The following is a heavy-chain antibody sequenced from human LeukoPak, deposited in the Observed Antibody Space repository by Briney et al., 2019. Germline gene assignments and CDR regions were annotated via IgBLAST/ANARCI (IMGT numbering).Heavy chain of an antibody. V-gene: IGHV4-38-2*01. CDR3: ARQLHYYDSSGHDAFDI. D-gene: IGHD3-22*01. J-gene: IGHJ3*02. CDR1: GYSISSGYY. CDR2: IYHSGST. Sequence: SETLSLTCAVSGYSISSGYYWGWIRQPPGKGLEWIGSIYHSGSTYYNPSLKSRVTISVDTSKNQLSLKLSSVTAADTAVCYCARQLHYYDSSGHDAFDIWGQGTMVTVSS.